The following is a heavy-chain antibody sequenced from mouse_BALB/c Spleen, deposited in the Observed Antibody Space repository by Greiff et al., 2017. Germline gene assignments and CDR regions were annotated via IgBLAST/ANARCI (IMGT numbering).Heavy chain of an antibody. J-gene: IGHJ3*01. CDR1: GYSITSDYA. Sequence: EVKLLESGPGLVKPSQSLSLTCTVTGYSITSDYAWNWIRQFPGNKLEWMGYISYSGSTSYNPSLKSRISITRDTSKNQFFLQLNSVTTEDTATYYCARHNYGTSFAYWGQGTLVTVSA. CDR3: ARHNYGTSFAY. CDR2: ISYSGST. V-gene: IGHV3-2*02. D-gene: IGHD1-1*01.